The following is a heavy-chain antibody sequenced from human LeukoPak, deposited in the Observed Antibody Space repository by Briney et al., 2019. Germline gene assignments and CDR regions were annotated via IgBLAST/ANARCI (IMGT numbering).Heavy chain of an antibody. CDR1: GGSISSSSYY. J-gene: IGHJ4*02. D-gene: IGHD1-26*01. CDR2: IYYSGTT. V-gene: IGHV4-39*01. Sequence: PSETLSLTCTISGGSISSSSYYWGWIRQPPGKGLEWIGSIYYSGTTYYNPSLKSRVTISVDTSKSQFSLKLSSVTAADTAVYCCARHWSPSSIKVLYYFDYWGQGTLVTVSS. CDR3: ARHWSPSSIKVLYYFDY.